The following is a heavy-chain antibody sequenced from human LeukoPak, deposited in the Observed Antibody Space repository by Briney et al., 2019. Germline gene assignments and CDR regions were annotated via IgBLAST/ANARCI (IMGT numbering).Heavy chain of an antibody. D-gene: IGHD3/OR15-3a*01. CDR2: SSSSGSTI. Sequence: GGSLRLSCAASGFTLSDYYMSWIRQAQGKGLEWVSYSSSSGSTISYADSVKGRFAISRDNAKNSLYLQMNSLRAEDTAVYYCARRRDFIDYWGQGTLVTVSS. V-gene: IGHV3-11*01. J-gene: IGHJ4*02. CDR3: ARRRDFIDY. CDR1: GFTLSDYY.